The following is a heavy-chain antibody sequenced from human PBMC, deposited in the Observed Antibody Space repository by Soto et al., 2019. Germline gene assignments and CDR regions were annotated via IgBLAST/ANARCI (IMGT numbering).Heavy chain of an antibody. Sequence: GESLKISCKGSGYSFTNYWIGWVRQMPGKGLEWMGIIYTGDSDNRYSPSFQGQVTISADKSISTAYLQWSSLKASDTAMYYCARLVNIFDFDYWGQGTLVTVSS. D-gene: IGHD2-21*01. CDR3: ARLVNIFDFDY. CDR1: GYSFTNYW. CDR2: IYTGDSDN. J-gene: IGHJ4*02. V-gene: IGHV5-51*01.